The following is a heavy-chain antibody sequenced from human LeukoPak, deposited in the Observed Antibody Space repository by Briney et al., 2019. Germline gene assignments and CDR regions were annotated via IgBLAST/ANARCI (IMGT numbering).Heavy chain of an antibody. D-gene: IGHD3-16*01. CDR2: INTSGST. V-gene: IGHV4-4*07. CDR3: ARFQTYYGGFSWFDP. CDR1: GDSVSSYY. Sequence: SETLSLTCTVSGDSVSSYYWIWIRQPAGKGLEWIGRINTSGSTNYNPSLKSRVTMSVDTSKNQFSLKLSSVTPADTAVYYCARFQTYYGGFSWFDPWGQGTLVTVSS. J-gene: IGHJ5*02.